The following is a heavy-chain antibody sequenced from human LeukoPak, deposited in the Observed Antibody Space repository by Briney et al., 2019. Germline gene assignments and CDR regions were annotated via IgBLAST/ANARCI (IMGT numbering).Heavy chain of an antibody. CDR1: AYTFTGYN. D-gene: IGHD1-26*01. J-gene: IGHJ4*02. Sequence: GASVKVSCKASAYTFTGYNMHWVRQAPGQGLEWMGWINPNSGDTKYAQNFQGRVTMTRDTSIKTAYMELSRLRSDDTAMYYCAEGHSGNYPGICDYWGQGTLVTVSS. CDR3: AEGHSGNYPGICDY. V-gene: IGHV1-2*02. CDR2: INPNSGDT.